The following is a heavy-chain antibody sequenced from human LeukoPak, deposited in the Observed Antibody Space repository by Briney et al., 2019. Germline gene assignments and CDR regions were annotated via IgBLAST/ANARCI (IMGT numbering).Heavy chain of an antibody. CDR2: IKSKVDGGTA. CDR1: GFGFTFSNLW. J-gene: IGHJ4*02. V-gene: IGHV3-15*01. D-gene: IGHD3-16*02. CDR3: ATDVPYTGGGAIVF. Sequence: GGSLRLSCAVSGFGFTFSNLWMSWVRQAPGKGPEWVGHIKSKVDGGTADYGAPVKDRFTISRDESKNTVYLQVNSLKTEDTAVYYCATDVPYTGGGAIVFWGQGTLVTVSS.